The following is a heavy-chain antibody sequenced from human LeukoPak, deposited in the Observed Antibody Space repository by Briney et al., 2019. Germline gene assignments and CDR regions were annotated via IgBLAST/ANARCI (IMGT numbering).Heavy chain of an antibody. V-gene: IGHV2-70*01. Sequence: ESGPTLFNPTQPLTLTFTFSGFSLSTSGMCVSWIRQPPGKALEWLSLIDWDDDKYYSTSLETKLTISKDTSKNQVVLTMTNMDPVDTATYYCARIPAYYYDSSGNDYWGQGTLVTVSS. CDR3: ARIPAYYYDSSGNDY. CDR1: GFSLSTSGMC. D-gene: IGHD3-22*01. CDR2: IDWDDDK. J-gene: IGHJ4*02.